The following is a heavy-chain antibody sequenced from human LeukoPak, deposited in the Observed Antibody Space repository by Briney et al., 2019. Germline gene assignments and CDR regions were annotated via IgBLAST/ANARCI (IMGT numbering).Heavy chain of an antibody. Sequence: ASVKVSCKASGYTFTGYYMHWVRQAPGQGLEWMGWINPNSGGTNYAQKFQGRVTMTRDTSISTAYMELSRLRSDDTAVYYCARINIVVVPAAIWFDPWGQGTLVTVSS. J-gene: IGHJ5*02. CDR3: ARINIVVVPAAIWFDP. CDR2: INPNSGGT. CDR1: GYTFTGYY. V-gene: IGHV1-2*02. D-gene: IGHD2-2*01.